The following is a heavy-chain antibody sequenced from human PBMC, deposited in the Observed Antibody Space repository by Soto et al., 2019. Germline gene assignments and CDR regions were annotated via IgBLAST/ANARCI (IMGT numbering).Heavy chain of an antibody. CDR2: LSGSGSST. J-gene: IGHJ6*02. CDR3: AKGGVTRSYYYAMDV. CDR1: GFIFSDYA. V-gene: IGHV3-23*01. Sequence: EVQLLESEGGLVQPGRSLRLSCAASGFIFSDYAMSWVRQAPGKGLEWVSALSGSGSSTYYADSVKGRFTISRDNLKNTVSLQMNNLTAEDTAVYYCAKGGVTRSYYYAMDVWGQGTMVTVSS.